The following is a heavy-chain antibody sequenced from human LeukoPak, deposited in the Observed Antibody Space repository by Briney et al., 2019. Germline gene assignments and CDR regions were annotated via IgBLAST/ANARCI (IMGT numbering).Heavy chain of an antibody. V-gene: IGHV3-23*01. CDR2: ISGSGGST. CDR1: GFTFSSYA. Sequence: GGSLRLSCAASGFTFSSYAMSWVRQAPGKGLEWVSAISGSGGSTYYADSVKGRFTISRDNSKNTLYLQMNSLRAEDTAVYYCAKADTTVTTHQTDFDYWGQGTPVTVSS. CDR3: AKADTTVTTHQTDFDY. D-gene: IGHD4-17*01. J-gene: IGHJ4*02.